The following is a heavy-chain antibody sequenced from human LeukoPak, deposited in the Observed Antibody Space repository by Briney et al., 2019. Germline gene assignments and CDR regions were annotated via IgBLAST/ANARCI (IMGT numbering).Heavy chain of an antibody. CDR3: ASAVVVVAATQYYYYGMDV. CDR2: IYYSGST. V-gene: IGHV4-31*03. D-gene: IGHD2-15*01. CDR1: GGSISCGGYY. Sequence: SQTLSLTCTVSGGSISCGGYYWSWIRQHPGKGLEWIGYIYYSGSTYYNPSLKSRVTISVDTSKNQFSLKLSSVTAADTAVYYCASAVVVVAATQYYYYGMDVWGKGTTVTVSS. J-gene: IGHJ6*04.